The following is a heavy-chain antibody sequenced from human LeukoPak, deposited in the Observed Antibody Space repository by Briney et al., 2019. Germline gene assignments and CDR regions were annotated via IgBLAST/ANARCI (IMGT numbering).Heavy chain of an antibody. CDR2: IDSDGTGT. Sequence: GGSLRLSCAASGFTFSSYAMSWVRQAPGKGLVWVSRIDSDGTGTTYADSVEGRFTISRDNAKSTLYLQMNSLRAEDTAVYYCATHRSFNEDWGQGTLVTVSS. CDR3: ATHRSFNED. J-gene: IGHJ4*02. CDR1: GFTFSSYA. V-gene: IGHV3-74*01. D-gene: IGHD1-1*01.